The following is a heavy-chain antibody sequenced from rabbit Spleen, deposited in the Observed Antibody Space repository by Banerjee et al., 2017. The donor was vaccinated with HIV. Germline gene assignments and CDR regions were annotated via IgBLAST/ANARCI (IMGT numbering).Heavy chain of an antibody. Sequence: QEQLTETGGGLVQPGGSLTLTCTASGVSFSFNSYMCWVRQAPGKGLEWIACIDSGSSGFTYFASWAKGRFTISKTSSTTVTLQMTSLTVADTATYFCARDTGSSFSTYGMDLWGPGTLVTVS. CDR1: GVSFSFNSY. CDR3: ARDTGSSFSTYGMDL. D-gene: IGHD8-1*01. CDR2: IDSGSSGFT. J-gene: IGHJ6*01. V-gene: IGHV1S45*01.